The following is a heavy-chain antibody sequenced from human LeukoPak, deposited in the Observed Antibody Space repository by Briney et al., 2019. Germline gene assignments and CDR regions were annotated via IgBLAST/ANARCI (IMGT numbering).Heavy chain of an antibody. CDR1: GFTFSTYS. V-gene: IGHV3-21*01. CDR3: AGTFDIVATRIDY. D-gene: IGHD5-12*01. J-gene: IGHJ4*02. Sequence: GGSLRLSCAASGFTFSTYSMNWVRQAPGEGLEWVSSISSSVSYIYYADSVRGRFTISRDNAKNSLYLQMNSLRAEDTAVYYCAGTFDIVATRIDYWGQGTLVTVSS. CDR2: ISSSVSYI.